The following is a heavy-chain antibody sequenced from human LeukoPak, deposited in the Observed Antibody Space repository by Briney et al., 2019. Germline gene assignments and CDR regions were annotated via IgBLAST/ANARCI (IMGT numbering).Heavy chain of an antibody. D-gene: IGHD3-16*02. CDR3: ATHYDYVWGSYRSAGY. J-gene: IGHJ4*02. Sequence: PGGSLRLSCAASGFTFSSYSMNWVRQAPGKGLEWVSSISSSSSYRSYADSLKGRFAISRDNAKNSMYLQMNSLRSEDTAVYYFATHYDYVWGSYRSAGYWGQGTLVTVSS. CDR1: GFTFSSYS. CDR2: ISSSSSYR. V-gene: IGHV3-21*01.